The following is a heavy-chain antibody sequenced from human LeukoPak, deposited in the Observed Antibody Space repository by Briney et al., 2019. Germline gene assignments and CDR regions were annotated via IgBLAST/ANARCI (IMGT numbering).Heavy chain of an antibody. Sequence: NSSETLSLTCAVSGGSISSGGYSWSWIRQPPGKGLEWIGYIYYSGSTSYNPSLKSRVSVDTSKKQFSLKLSSVTAADTAVYYFARGPTVTGDAFDIWGQGTMVTVSS. D-gene: IGHD4-17*01. CDR3: ARGPTVTGDAFDI. CDR1: GGSISSGGYS. V-gene: IGHV4-30-4*07. CDR2: IYYSGST. J-gene: IGHJ3*02.